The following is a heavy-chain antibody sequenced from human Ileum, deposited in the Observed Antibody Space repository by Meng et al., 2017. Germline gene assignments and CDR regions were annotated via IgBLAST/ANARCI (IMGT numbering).Heavy chain of an antibody. V-gene: IGHV3-23*01. Sequence: GESLKISCAASGFTFNTYVMRWVRQAPGKGLEWVSSITGSGGSTYYADSVKRRFTISRDNSKNTLYLQMNSLRAEDTAVYYCARDSGSGSSIEESAFDYWGRGTLVTVSS. J-gene: IGHJ4*02. D-gene: IGHD6-19*01. CDR3: ARDSGSGSSIEESAFDY. CDR1: GFTFNTYV. CDR2: ITGSGGST.